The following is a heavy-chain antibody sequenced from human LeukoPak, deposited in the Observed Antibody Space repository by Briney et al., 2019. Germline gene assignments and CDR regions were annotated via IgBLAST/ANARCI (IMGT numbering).Heavy chain of an antibody. J-gene: IGHJ4*02. CDR2: IHHSGTT. CDR1: GDSMTNYY. D-gene: IGHD3-10*01. V-gene: IGHV4-59*01. Sequence: SETLSLTCTVPGDSMTNYYWNWIRQPPGKGLEWIGYIHHSGTTNYNPSLKSRLTMSVDTSKNQFSLKLTSVSAADTAMYFCAKTGSRMGRFFDYWGQGIQVIVSS. CDR3: AKTGSRMGRFFDY.